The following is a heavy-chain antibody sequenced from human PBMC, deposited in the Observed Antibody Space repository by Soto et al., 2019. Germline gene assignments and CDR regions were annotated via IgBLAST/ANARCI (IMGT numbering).Heavy chain of an antibody. CDR1: GGSISGFY. CDR3: ARHIYGSGSYWDH. D-gene: IGHD3-10*01. CDR2: IYYSGST. V-gene: IGHV4-59*08. Sequence: PSETLSLTCTVSGGSISGFYCSWIRQPPGKGLEWIGYIYYSGSTNYNPSLRSRVTISADTSRNQLSLRLSSVTAADTAVYYCARHIYGSGSYWDHWGQGTLVTVSS. J-gene: IGHJ4*02.